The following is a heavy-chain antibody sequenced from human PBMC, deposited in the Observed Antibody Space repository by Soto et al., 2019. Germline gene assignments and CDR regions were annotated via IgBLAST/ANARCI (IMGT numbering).Heavy chain of an antibody. CDR1: GFTFSSYA. V-gene: IGHV3-23*01. CDR3: AKIRLPYSSSSGVFDY. CDR2: INDSNNST. J-gene: IGHJ4*02. D-gene: IGHD6-6*01. Sequence: GGSLRLSCAASGFTFSSYAMSWVRQAPGKGLEWVSGINDSNNSTYYADSVKGRFTISRDNSKNTLFLQMNSLRAEDTAVYYCAKIRLPYSSSSGVFDYWGQGTLVTVSS.